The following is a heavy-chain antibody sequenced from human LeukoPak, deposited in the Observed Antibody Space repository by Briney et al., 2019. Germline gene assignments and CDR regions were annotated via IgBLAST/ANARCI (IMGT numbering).Heavy chain of an antibody. Sequence: PGGSLRLSCAASGFTFSSYSMNWVRQAPGKGLEWVSYISGSSSTIYYADSVKGRFTISRDSANNSLYLQMNSLRAEDTAVYYCARELGLSSWGQGTLVTVSS. CDR1: GFTFSSYS. V-gene: IGHV3-48*01. D-gene: IGHD3-16*02. CDR3: ARELGLSS. CDR2: ISGSSSTI. J-gene: IGHJ5*02.